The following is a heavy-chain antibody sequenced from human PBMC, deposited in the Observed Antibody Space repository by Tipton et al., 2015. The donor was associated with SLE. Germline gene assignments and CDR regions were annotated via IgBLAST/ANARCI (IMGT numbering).Heavy chain of an antibody. J-gene: IGHJ4*02. CDR2: IYYSGST. CDR1: GGSISSHY. V-gene: IGHV4-59*11. CDR3: ARGRSYYYGSGSYFPLDY. Sequence: TLSLTCTVSGGSISSHYWSWIRQPPGKGLEWIGYIYYSGSTNYNPSLKSRVTISVDTSKNQFSLKLSSVTAADTAVYYCARGRSYYYGSGSYFPLDYWGQGTLVAVSS. D-gene: IGHD3-10*01.